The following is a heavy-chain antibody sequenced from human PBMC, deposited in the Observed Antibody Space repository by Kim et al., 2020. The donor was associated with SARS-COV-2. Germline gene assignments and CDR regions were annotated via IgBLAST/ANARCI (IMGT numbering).Heavy chain of an antibody. J-gene: IGHJ4*02. V-gene: IGHV3-30*04. CDR2: ISYDGSNK. CDR1: GFTFSSYA. CDR3: ARDPYGDYTFDY. D-gene: IGHD4-17*01. Sequence: GGSLRLSCAASGFTFSSYAMHWVRQAPGKGLEWVAVISYDGSNKYYADSVKGRFTISRDNSKNTLYLQMNSLRAEDTAVYYCARDPYGDYTFDYWGQGT.